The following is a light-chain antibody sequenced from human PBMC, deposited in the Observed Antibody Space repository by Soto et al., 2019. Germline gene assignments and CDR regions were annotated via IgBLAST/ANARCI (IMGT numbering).Light chain of an antibody. CDR1: QSISSH. CDR3: QQYHYWWT. CDR2: DAS. V-gene: IGKV3-15*01. J-gene: IGKJ1*01. Sequence: EIVMTQSPATLSVSPGETATLSCRASQSISSHLAWYQQKPGQAPRLLMHDASARATGIPARFSGSGSGTEFTLTISSLQSKDFAVYYCQQYHYWWTFGQGTKVEIK.